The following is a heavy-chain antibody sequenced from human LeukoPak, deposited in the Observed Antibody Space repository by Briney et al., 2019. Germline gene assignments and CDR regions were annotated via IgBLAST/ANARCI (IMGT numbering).Heavy chain of an antibody. D-gene: IGHD2-2*01. CDR2: IRSSGSTI. Sequence: KPGGSLRLSCAASGFTFSDYYMSWIRQAPGKGLEWVSYIRSSGSTIYYADSVKGRSTISRDNAKNSLYLQMNSLRAEDTAVYYCARVDCSSTSCYEFDYWGQGTLVTVSS. CDR3: ARVDCSSTSCYEFDY. V-gene: IGHV3-11*04. J-gene: IGHJ4*02. CDR1: GFTFSDYY.